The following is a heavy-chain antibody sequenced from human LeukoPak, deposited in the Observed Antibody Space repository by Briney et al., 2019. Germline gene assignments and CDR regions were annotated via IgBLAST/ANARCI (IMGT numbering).Heavy chain of an antibody. Sequence: GGTLRLSCAASGFTFSSYAMNWVRQAPGKGLEWVSGISGDGGSTYHADSVKGRFTISRDNSKNTLYLSMNSLGAEDTAVYYCACAAAASDAFDIWGQGTMVTVSS. CDR1: GFTFSSYA. J-gene: IGHJ3*02. V-gene: IGHV3-23*01. CDR2: ISGDGGST. D-gene: IGHD6-13*01. CDR3: ACAAAASDAFDI.